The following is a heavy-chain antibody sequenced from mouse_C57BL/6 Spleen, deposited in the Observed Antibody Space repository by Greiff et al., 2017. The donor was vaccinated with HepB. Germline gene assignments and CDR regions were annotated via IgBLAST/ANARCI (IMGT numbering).Heavy chain of an antibody. CDR3: AREAYDYDDGFAY. CDR2: ISDGGSYT. Sequence: EVQLVESGGGLVKPGGSLKLSCAASGFTFSSYAMSWVRQTPEKRLEWVATISDGGSYTYYPDNVKGRFTISRDNAKNNRYLQMSHLKSEDTAMYYCAREAYDYDDGFAYWGQGTLVTVSA. D-gene: IGHD2-4*01. CDR1: GFTFSSYA. J-gene: IGHJ3*01. V-gene: IGHV5-4*01.